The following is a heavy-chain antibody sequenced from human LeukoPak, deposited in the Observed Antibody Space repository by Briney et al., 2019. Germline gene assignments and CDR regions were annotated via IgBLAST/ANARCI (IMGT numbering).Heavy chain of an antibody. CDR1: GFTVSSNY. V-gene: IGHV3-53*01. CDR2: IYSGGST. D-gene: IGHD1-14*01. CDR3: ASGMGPYYYYGMDV. Sequence: GGSLRLSCAASGFTVSSNYMSWVRQAPGKGLEWVSVIYSGGSTYYADSVKGRLTISRDNSKNTLYLQMNSLRAEDTAVYYCASGMGPYYYYGMDVWGQGTTVTVSS. J-gene: IGHJ6*02.